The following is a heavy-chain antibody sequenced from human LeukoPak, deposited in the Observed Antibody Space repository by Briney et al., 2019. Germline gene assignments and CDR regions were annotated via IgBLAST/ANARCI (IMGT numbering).Heavy chain of an antibody. Sequence: PGGSLRLSCVTSGFSFSDYFMNWIRQAPGKGLEYVSAISSNGGSTYYANSVKGRFTISRDNSKNTLYLQMGSLRAEDMAVYYCARAPRGSVVVPAAMARAEYFQHWGQGTLVTVSS. CDR2: ISSNGGST. J-gene: IGHJ1*01. CDR1: GFSFSDYF. D-gene: IGHD2-2*01. V-gene: IGHV3-64*01. CDR3: ARAPRGSVVVPAAMARAEYFQH.